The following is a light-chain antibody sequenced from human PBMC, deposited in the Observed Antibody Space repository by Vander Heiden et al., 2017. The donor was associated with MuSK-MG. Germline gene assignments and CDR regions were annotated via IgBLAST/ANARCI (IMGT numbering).Light chain of an antibody. CDR3: CSYAGRVV. CDR1: SSDVGSYNL. CDR2: EVS. V-gene: IGLV2-23*02. Sequence: STLSPPSSVSVSPGPAVTISCTGTSSDVGSYNLVSWYQQHPGQAPKLMIYEVSKRPSGVSNRLSGSKSGNTASLTISGLQAEDEADYYCCSYAGRVVFGGGTKLTVL. J-gene: IGLJ2*01.